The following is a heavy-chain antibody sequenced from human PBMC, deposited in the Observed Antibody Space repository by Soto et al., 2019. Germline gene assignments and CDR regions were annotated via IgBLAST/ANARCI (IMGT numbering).Heavy chain of an antibody. V-gene: IGHV4-31*03. Sequence: QVQLQESGPGLVQPSQTLSLTCSVSGGSISSAGYYWSGIRQHPGTGRERGGHIPDSGSTNHNMSLKSRGTISVDTTRTQFSLIVQFMTVTDTAMYYCDRGVLHWGQGTLGTVYS. D-gene: IGHD3-10*01. CDR3: DRGVLH. CDR2: IPDSGST. CDR1: GGSISSAGYY. J-gene: IGHJ4*03.